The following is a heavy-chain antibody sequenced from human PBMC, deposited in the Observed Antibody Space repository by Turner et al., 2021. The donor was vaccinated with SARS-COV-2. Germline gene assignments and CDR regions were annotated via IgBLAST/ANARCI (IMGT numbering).Heavy chain of an antibody. CDR3: AKRGGEYCSGGSCYSGYFDY. J-gene: IGHJ4*02. CDR1: GFTFSSYD. CDR2: ISYDGSNK. D-gene: IGHD2-15*01. Sequence: QVQLVESGGGVVQPGGSLRLSCSASGFTFSSYDMHWVRQAPGKGLEWVAVISYDGSNKYYADSVKGRFTISRDNSKNTLYLQMNSLRAEDTAVYYCAKRGGEYCSGGSCYSGYFDYWGQGTLVTVSS. V-gene: IGHV3-30*18.